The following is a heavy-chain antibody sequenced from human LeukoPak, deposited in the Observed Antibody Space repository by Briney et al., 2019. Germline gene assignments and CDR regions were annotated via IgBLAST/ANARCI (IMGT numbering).Heavy chain of an antibody. CDR3: ASSSRFFAFRGWFDP. D-gene: IGHD3-3*01. V-gene: IGHV4-34*12. J-gene: IGHJ5*02. CDR2: IFYSGST. Sequence: PSETLSLTCAVYSESFSHYYWTWIRQHPGKGLEWIGYIFYSGSTYYNPSLKSRATISVDTSKNQFSLKLSSVTAADTAVYYCASSSRFFAFRGWFDPWGQGTLVTVSS. CDR1: SESFSHYY.